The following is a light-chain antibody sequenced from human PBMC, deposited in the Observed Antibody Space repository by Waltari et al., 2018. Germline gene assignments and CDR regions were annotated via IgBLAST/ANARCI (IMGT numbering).Light chain of an antibody. V-gene: IGKV1-16*01. CDR2: RAS. Sequence: DIQMTQSQSSLSASVGDTVTITCQASQGIGNNLNWYHQKPGNAPKFLISRASSLQDGVPSRFIGGGSGTDFSLTINGLQPEDLATYYCQQGSSFPYTFGQGTKLDI. J-gene: IGKJ2*01. CDR1: QGIGNN. CDR3: QQGSSFPYT.